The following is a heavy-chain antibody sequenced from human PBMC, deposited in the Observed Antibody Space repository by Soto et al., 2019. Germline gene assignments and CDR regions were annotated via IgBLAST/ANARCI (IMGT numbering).Heavy chain of an antibody. CDR3: ASYSSGWYYFDY. CDR2: IYSGGST. Sequence: WGSLRLSCAASGFTVSSNYMSWVRQAPGKGLEWVSVIYSGGSTYYADSVKGRFIISRDNSKNTLYLQMNSLRAEDTAVYYCASYSSGWYYFDYWGQGTLVTVSS. CDR1: GFTVSSNY. J-gene: IGHJ4*02. V-gene: IGHV3-53*01. D-gene: IGHD6-19*01.